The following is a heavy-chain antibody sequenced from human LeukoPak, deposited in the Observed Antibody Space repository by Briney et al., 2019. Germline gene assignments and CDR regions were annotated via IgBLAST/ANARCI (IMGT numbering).Heavy chain of an antibody. CDR3: ARESMELVRFDF. CDR1: GFTFSSYW. D-gene: IGHD6-13*01. Sequence: PGGSLRLSCAASGFTFSSYWTHWVRHAPGKGLVWVSNINSEGRRTSYADSVKGRFTISRDNAKTTLYLQMNSLRAEDTAVYYCARESMELVRFDFWGQGTLVTVSS. J-gene: IGHJ4*02. CDR2: INSEGRRT. V-gene: IGHV3-74*01.